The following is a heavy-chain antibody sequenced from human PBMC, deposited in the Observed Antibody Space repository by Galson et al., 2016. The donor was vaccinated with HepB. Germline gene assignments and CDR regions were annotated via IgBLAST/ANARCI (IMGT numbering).Heavy chain of an antibody. V-gene: IGHV1-18*01. CDR2: ITDYNGNT. J-gene: IGHJ4*02. D-gene: IGHD3-22*01. Sequence: SVKVSCKASGYTFTSYSISWVRQAPGQGLEWMGWITDYNGNTNYAQKLKGRVTMTTDKSTSTAYMELRSLRSDDTAVYYCARLGYDSSGYFPDCWGQGTLVTVSS. CDR3: ARLGYDSSGYFPDC. CDR1: GYTFTSYS.